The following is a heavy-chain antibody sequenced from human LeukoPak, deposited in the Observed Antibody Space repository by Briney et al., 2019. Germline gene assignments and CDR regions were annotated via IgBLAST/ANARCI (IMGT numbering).Heavy chain of an antibody. V-gene: IGHV3-7*01. J-gene: IGHJ4*02. Sequence: GGSLRLSCAASGFAFSTYWMSWVRQAPGKGLEWVANIKQDGSEKYYVDSVKGRFTISRDNAKNSLCLQMNSLRAEDTAMYYCARDSAGNDYWGQGTLVTVSS. CDR2: IKQDGSEK. CDR3: ARDSAGNDY. CDR1: GFAFSTYW. D-gene: IGHD6-13*01.